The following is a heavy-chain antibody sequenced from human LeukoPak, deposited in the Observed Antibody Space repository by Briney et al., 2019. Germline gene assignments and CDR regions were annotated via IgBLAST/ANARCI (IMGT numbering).Heavy chain of an antibody. Sequence: GGSLRLSCAASGFTFSNYEMNWVRQAPGKGLEWVSYISSSGDTIYYADSVKGRFTISRDNAKNSLYLQMNSLRAEDTAVYYCARVLPYFDYWGQGTLSPSPQ. V-gene: IGHV3-48*03. CDR2: ISSSGDTI. CDR1: GFTFSNYE. CDR3: ARVLPYFDY. J-gene: IGHJ4*02.